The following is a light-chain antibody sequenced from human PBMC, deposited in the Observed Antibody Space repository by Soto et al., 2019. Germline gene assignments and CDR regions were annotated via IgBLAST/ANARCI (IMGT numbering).Light chain of an antibody. V-gene: IGLV8-61*01. J-gene: IGLJ2*01. CDR1: SGSVSTTYY. CDR3: MLYMGGRLVI. CDR2: STN. Sequence: QSVVTQEPSFSVSPGGTVTLTCGLTSGSVSTTYYPSWYQQTPGQAPRTLIYSTNIRSSGVPDLFSGSILGNKAALTITGSQADDESDYHCMLYMGGRLVIFGGGTKLTVL.